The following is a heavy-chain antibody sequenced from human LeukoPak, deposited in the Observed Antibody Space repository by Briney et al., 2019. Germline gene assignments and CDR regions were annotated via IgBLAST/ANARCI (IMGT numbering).Heavy chain of an antibody. D-gene: IGHD3-22*01. J-gene: IGHJ3*01. Sequence: PGGSLRLSCAASGFTFSDFYMNWIRQAPGKGLEWISFIGKTGSHTHYAESVKGRFTISRDNAKKSVFLQMNSPRDDDTAVYYCARDDRFDGSGHYSAFDVWGRGTMVTVSS. V-gene: IGHV3-11*05. CDR3: ARDDRFDGSGHYSAFDV. CDR2: IGKTGSHT. CDR1: GFTFSDFY.